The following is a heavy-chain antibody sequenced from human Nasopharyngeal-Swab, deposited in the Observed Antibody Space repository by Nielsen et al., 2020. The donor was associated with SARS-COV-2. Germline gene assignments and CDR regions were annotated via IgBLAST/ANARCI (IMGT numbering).Heavy chain of an antibody. D-gene: IGHD2-15*01. CDR1: GFIFSSYD. J-gene: IGHJ4*02. V-gene: IGHV3-30*03. Sequence: GESLKISCAVSGFIFSSYDMHWVRQAPGKGLEWVAFISHDGNIQYYADSVKGRFTISRDNSKNTLYLQMNSLRAEDTGVYYCASLRADTPDFAYWGQGTLVTVSS. CDR3: ASLRADTPDFAY. CDR2: ISHDGNIQ.